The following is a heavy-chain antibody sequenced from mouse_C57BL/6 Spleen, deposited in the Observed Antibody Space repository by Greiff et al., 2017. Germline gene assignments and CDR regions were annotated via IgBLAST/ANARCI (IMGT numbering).Heavy chain of an antibody. J-gene: IGHJ3*01. D-gene: IGHD2-4*01. Sequence: QVQLQQSGAELVRPRASVKLSCKASGYTFTDYYINWVKQRPGQGLEWIARIYPGSGNTYYNEKFKGKATLTAAKSSSTAYRQLSSLTSEDSSVYFCARGDDDAWFAYWGQGTLVTVSA. V-gene: IGHV1-76*01. CDR2: IYPGSGNT. CDR3: ARGDDDAWFAY. CDR1: GYTFTDYY.